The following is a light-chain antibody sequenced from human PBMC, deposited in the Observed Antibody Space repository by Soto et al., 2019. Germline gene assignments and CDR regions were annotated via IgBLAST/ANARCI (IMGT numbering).Light chain of an antibody. J-gene: IGKJ2*01. V-gene: IGKV3-15*01. CDR1: QSVSSN. CDR2: GAS. Sequence: EIVMTQSPATLAVSPGERAALSCRASQSVSSNFAWYQQKPGQAPRLLIYGASSRATGTPARFSGSGSGTDITLTISSLQSEDFAVYYCQQYNNWPYTFGLGTKLEMK. CDR3: QQYNNWPYT.